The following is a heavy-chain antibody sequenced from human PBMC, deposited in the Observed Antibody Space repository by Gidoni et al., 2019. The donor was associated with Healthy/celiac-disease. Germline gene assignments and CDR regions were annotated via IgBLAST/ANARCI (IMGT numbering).Heavy chain of an antibody. D-gene: IGHD5-18*01. CDR3: ARGGARGYRYGHRLDY. Sequence: QVQLQHWRAGLLPPSETLSLTCAVYGGSFSGYYWRWIRQPPGKGRACIGEINHSGSTNDNPSLKSRVNISVDTPKNQFSLKLSSVTAADTAVYYCARGGARGYRYGHRLDYWGQGTLVTVSS. V-gene: IGHV4-34*01. CDR1: GGSFSGYY. J-gene: IGHJ4*02. CDR2: INHSGST.